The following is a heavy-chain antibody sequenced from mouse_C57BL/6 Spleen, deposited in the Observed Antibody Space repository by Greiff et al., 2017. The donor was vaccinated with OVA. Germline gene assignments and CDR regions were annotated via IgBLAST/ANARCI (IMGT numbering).Heavy chain of an antibody. CDR2: IDPENGDT. CDR3: TAIYYGYDEGYYFDY. J-gene: IGHJ2*01. CDR1: GFNIKDDY. Sequence: VQLKQSGAELVRPGASVKLSCTASGFNIKDDYMHWVKQRPEQGLEWIGWIDPENGDTEYASKFQGKATITADTSSNTAYLQLSSLTSEDTAVYYCTAIYYGYDEGYYFDYWGQGTTLTVSS. D-gene: IGHD2-2*01. V-gene: IGHV14-4*01.